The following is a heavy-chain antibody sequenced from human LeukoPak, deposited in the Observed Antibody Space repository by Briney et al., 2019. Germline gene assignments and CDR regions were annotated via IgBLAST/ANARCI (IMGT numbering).Heavy chain of an antibody. Sequence: SETLSLTCTVSGGSISSYYWSWIRQLPGKGLEWIGYIYYSGSTNYNPSLKSRVTISVDTSKNQFSLKLSSVTAADTAVYYCARVVENKTANWFDPWGQGTLVTVSS. CDR3: ARVVENKTANWFDP. CDR2: IYYSGST. V-gene: IGHV4-59*01. J-gene: IGHJ5*02. CDR1: GGSISSYY. D-gene: IGHD1/OR15-1a*01.